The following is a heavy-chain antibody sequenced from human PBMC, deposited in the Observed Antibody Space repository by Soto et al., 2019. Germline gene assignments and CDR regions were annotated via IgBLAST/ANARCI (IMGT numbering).Heavy chain of an antibody. CDR2: IYYSGST. V-gene: IGHV4-59*01. D-gene: IGHD3-22*01. CDR3: ARELYYYDSSGYYPDAFDI. Sequence: QVQLQESGPGLVKPSETLSLTCTVSGGSISSYYWSWIRQPPGKGLEWIGYIYYSGSTNYNPSLKSRVTVSVHTSKNQFSLKLSSVTAADTAVYYCARELYYYDSSGYYPDAFDIWGQGSMVTVSS. J-gene: IGHJ3*02. CDR1: GGSISSYY.